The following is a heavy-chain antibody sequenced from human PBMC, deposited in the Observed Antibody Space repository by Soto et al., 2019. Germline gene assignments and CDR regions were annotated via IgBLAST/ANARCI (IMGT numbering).Heavy chain of an antibody. J-gene: IGHJ6*02. V-gene: IGHV3-30-3*01. D-gene: IGHD6-13*01. CDR2: ISYDGSNK. Sequence: QVQLVESGGGVVQSGRSLRLSCAASGFTFSSYAMHWVRQAPGKGLEWVAVISYDGSNKYYADSVKGRFTISRDNSKNTLYLQMNSLRAEDTAVYYCARERQPDGMDVWGQGTTVIVSS. CDR1: GFTFSSYA. CDR3: ARERQPDGMDV.